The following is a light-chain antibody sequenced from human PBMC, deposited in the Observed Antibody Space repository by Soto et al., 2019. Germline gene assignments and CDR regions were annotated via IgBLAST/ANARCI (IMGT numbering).Light chain of an antibody. Sequence: EIVLTQSPGTLSLSPGERATLSCRASQSVSSRYFAWYQQKPGQAPSLLIYGASSSATGIPDRFSCSGSGTDFTLTISRLEPEDFAVYYCQQYANSPPTFGQGTKVEIK. CDR3: QQYANSPPT. CDR2: GAS. CDR1: QSVSSRY. V-gene: IGKV3-20*01. J-gene: IGKJ1*01.